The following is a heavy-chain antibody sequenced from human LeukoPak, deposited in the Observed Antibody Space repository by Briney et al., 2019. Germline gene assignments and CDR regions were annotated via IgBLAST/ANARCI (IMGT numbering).Heavy chain of an antibody. Sequence: GGSLRLSCAASGFTYSSYWMSWVRQARGKVLEWVANIKQDGSEKYYVDSVKGRFTISRDNAKNSLYLQMNSLRAEDTAVYYCARRQIAEGDWFDPWGQGTVVTVSS. J-gene: IGHJ5*02. CDR3: ARRQIAEGDWFDP. CDR2: IKQDGSEK. D-gene: IGHD6-13*01. CDR1: GFTYSSYW. V-gene: IGHV3-7*01.